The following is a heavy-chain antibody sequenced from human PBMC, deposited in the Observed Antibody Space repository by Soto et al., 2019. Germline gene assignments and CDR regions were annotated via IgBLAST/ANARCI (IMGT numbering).Heavy chain of an antibody. CDR3: ARRSGGSLNWFDP. J-gene: IGHJ5*02. CDR2: IYYSGST. D-gene: IGHD2-15*01. V-gene: IGHV4-59*08. Sequence: QVQLQESGPGLVKPSETLSLTCTVSGGSISSYYWSWIRQPPGKGLEWIGYIYYSGSTNYNPSLKSRVPISVHTSKNQFSLELSSVTAADTAVYYCARRSGGSLNWFDPWGQGTLVTVSS. CDR1: GGSISSYY.